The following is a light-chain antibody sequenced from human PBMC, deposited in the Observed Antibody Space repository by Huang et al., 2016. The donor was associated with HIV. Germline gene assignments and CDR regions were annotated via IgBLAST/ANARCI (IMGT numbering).Light chain of an antibody. Sequence: EIVMTQSPATLSVSPGERATLSCRASQSVSSNLAWHQQKPGQAPRLLIYGASTRATVIPARFSGSGSGTEFTLTISSLQSEDFAVYYCQQYNNWPPLTFGGGTKVEIK. V-gene: IGKV3-15*01. J-gene: IGKJ4*01. CDR2: GAS. CDR1: QSVSSN. CDR3: QQYNNWPPLT.